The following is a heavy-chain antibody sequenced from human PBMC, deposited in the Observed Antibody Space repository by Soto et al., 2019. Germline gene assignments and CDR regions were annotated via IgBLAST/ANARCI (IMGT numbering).Heavy chain of an antibody. CDR1: GFTFGDYA. CDR3: TRDVEYSYGYSYYYGMDV. J-gene: IGHJ6*02. CDR2: IRSKAYGGTT. V-gene: IGHV3-49*04. Sequence: GSLRLSCTASGFTFGDYAMSWVRQAPGKGLEWVGFIRSKAYGGTTEYAASVKGRFTISRDDSKSIAYLQMNSLKTEDTAVYYCTRDVEYSYGYSYYYGMDVWGQGTTVTVS. D-gene: IGHD5-18*01.